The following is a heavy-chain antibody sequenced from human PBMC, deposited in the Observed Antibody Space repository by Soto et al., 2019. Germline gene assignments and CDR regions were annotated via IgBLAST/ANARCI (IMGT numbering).Heavy chain of an antibody. V-gene: IGHV3-30*03. Sequence: QVQLVESGGGVVQPGRSLRLSCAASGFTFSSYGMHWVRQAPGKGLEWVAVISYDGSNKYYADSVKGRFTISRDNSKNTLYLQMNSLRAEDTAVYYCATSPKYSSGWLVYWGQGTLVTVSS. CDR3: ATSPKYSSGWLVY. CDR1: GFTFSSYG. J-gene: IGHJ4*02. CDR2: ISYDGSNK. D-gene: IGHD6-19*01.